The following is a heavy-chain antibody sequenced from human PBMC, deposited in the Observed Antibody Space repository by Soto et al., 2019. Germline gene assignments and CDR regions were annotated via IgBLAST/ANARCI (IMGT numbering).Heavy chain of an antibody. CDR3: ARYDFWRDVDY. J-gene: IGHJ4*02. D-gene: IGHD3-3*01. CDR1: GFTVSSNY. V-gene: IGHV3-53*02. CDR2: IYTGGST. Sequence: EVQLVETGGGLIQPGGSLRLSCAASGFTVSSNYMSWVRQAPGKGPEWVSVIYTGGSTYYADSVKGRFTISRDNSKNTLYLQMNNLRAEDTAVYYCARYDFWRDVDYWGQGTLVTVSS.